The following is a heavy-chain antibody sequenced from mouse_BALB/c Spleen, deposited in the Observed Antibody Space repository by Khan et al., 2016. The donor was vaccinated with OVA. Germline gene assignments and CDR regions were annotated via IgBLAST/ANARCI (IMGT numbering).Heavy chain of an antibody. CDR2: IFPGTGTT. CDR3: ARGYFGNYEFVY. V-gene: IGHV1S132*01. CDR1: GYTFTSYW. J-gene: IGHJ3*01. Sequence: QVQLQQSGAELVKPGASVKLSCKTSGYTFTSYWIQWVKQRPGQGLGWIGQIFPGTGTTYYNENFKGKATLTVDTSSSTAYVQLSSLTSDDSAVYFCARGYFGNYEFVYWGQGTLVTVS. D-gene: IGHD2-1*01.